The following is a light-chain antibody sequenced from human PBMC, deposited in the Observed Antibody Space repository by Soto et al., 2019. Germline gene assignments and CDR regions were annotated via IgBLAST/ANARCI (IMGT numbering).Light chain of an antibody. CDR3: SSYTSRSTLV. Sequence: QSALTQPASVSGSPGQSITISCTGTSSDVGGYNYVSWYQQHPGKVPKLMIYEVSNRPSGVPNRFSGSKSGNTASLTISGLQAEDEADYYCSSYTSRSTLVFGGGTKVTVL. CDR1: SSDVGGYNY. CDR2: EVS. V-gene: IGLV2-14*01. J-gene: IGLJ3*02.